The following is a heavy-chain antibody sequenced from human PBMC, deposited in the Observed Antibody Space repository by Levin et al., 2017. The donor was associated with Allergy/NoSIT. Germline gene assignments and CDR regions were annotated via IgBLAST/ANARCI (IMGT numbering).Heavy chain of an antibody. J-gene: IGHJ6*02. V-gene: IGHV4-34*01. CDR2: INHSGST. CDR1: GGSFSGYY. Sequence: PSETLSLTCAVYGGSFSGYYWSWIRQPPGKGLEWIGEINHSGSTNYNPSLKSRVTISVDTSKNQFSLKLSSVTAADTAVYYCARFGGYSYGYVAYGMDVWGQGTTVTVSS. D-gene: IGHD5-18*01. CDR3: ARFGGYSYGYVAYGMDV.